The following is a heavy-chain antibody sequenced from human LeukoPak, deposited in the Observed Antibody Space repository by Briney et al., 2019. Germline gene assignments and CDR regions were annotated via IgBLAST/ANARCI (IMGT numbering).Heavy chain of an antibody. CDR2: IDHSGST. V-gene: IGHV4-34*01. CDR3: ARGLSVVVPAAIRVLGRDYYYYGMDV. CDR1: GGSFSDYY. J-gene: IGHJ6*02. Sequence: PSETLSLTCAVYGGSFSDYYWSWIRQPPGKGLEWIGDIDHSGSTNYNPSLKSRVTISVDTSKNQFSLKLSSVTAADTAVYYCARGLSVVVPAAIRVLGRDYYYYGMDVWGQGTTVTVSS. D-gene: IGHD2-2*02.